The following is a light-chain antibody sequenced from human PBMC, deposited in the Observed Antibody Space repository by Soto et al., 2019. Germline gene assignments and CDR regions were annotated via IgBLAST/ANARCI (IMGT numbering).Light chain of an antibody. CDR3: HQYGGSPQT. CDR2: GAS. CDR1: QSVSNY. J-gene: IGKJ1*01. Sequence: EIVLTQSPGTLSLSPGERATLSCRAGQSVSNYLAWYQRKPGQAPRLLIYGASSRATGIPDRFSGSGSGTDFTLTISRLEPEDFALYYCHQYGGSPQTFGQGTKVEIK. V-gene: IGKV3-20*01.